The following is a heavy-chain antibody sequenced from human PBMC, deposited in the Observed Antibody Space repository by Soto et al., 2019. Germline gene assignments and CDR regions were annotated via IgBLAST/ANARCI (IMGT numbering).Heavy chain of an antibody. CDR2: ISSSSSYI. CDR1: GFTFSSYS. Sequence: VQLVESGGGLVKPGGSLRLSCAASGFTFSSYSMNWVRQAPGKGLEWVSSISSSSSYIYYADSVKGRFTISRDNAKNSLYLQMNSLRAEDTAVYYCARTNDSSGYDAFDIWGQGTMVTVSS. V-gene: IGHV3-21*01. D-gene: IGHD3-22*01. J-gene: IGHJ3*02. CDR3: ARTNDSSGYDAFDI.